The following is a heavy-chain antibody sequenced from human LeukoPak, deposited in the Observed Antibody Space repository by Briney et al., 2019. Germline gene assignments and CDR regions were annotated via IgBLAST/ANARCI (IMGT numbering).Heavy chain of an antibody. Sequence: GGSLRLSCAVSGFTFSSYAMSWVRQAPGKGLEWVSAISGSGGSTYYADSVKGRFTISRDNSKNTLYLQMNSLRAEDTAVYYCAKGFLEWYYFDYWGQGTLVTVSS. CDR2: ISGSGGST. CDR1: GFTFSSYA. J-gene: IGHJ4*02. CDR3: AKGFLEWYYFDY. V-gene: IGHV3-23*01. D-gene: IGHD3-3*01.